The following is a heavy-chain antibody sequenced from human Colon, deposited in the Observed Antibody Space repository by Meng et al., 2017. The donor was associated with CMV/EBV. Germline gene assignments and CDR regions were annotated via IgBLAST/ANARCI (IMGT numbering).Heavy chain of an antibody. D-gene: IGHD6-13*01. CDR2: ISWDGGST. Sequence: GGSLRLSCAASGFTFDDYAMHWVRQAPGKGLEWVSLISWDGGSTYYADSVKGRFTISRDNSKNSLYLQMNSLRAEDTPLYYCAKDISPSSWYGGGVDYWGQGTLVTVSS. J-gene: IGHJ4*02. CDR1: GFTFDDYA. V-gene: IGHV3-43D*03. CDR3: AKDISPSSWYGGGVDY.